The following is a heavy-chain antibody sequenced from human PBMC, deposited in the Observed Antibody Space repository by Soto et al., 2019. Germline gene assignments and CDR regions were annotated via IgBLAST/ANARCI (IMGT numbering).Heavy chain of an antibody. V-gene: IGHV1-24*01. CDR2: FEPEDGET. J-gene: IGHJ6*03. CDR3: ATSIASGTANYYYYYMDV. Sequence: ASVKVSCKVSGYTLTELSMHWVRQAPGKGIEWMGGFEPEDGETIYAQKFQGRVTMTEDTSTDPAYMELSSLRSEDTAVYYCATSIASGTANYYYYYMDVWGKGTTVTVSS. D-gene: IGHD1-1*01. CDR1: GYTLTELS.